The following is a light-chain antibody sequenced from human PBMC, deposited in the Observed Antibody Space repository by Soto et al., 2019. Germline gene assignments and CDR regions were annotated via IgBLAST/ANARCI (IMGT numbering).Light chain of an antibody. J-gene: IGKJ1*01. V-gene: IGKV1-5*03. Sequence: DFQLPKPPSPLLQSVGARVTIPCRASKIISRQLAWYQQKPGKAPNLLIYQASNLETGVPSRFTGSGSGTEFTLTISSLQPDDLATYYCLQYQSYWTFGQGTKVEVK. CDR3: LQYQSYWT. CDR2: QAS. CDR1: KIISRQ.